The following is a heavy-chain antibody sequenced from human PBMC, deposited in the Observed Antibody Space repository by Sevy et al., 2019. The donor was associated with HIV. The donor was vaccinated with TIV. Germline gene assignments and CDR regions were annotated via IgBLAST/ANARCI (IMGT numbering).Heavy chain of an antibody. Sequence: GGSLRLSCAASGFTFSSYAMHWVRQAPGKGLEWVAVISYDGSNKYYADSVKGRFTISRDNSKNTLYLQMNSLRAEDTAVNYCARGGVVVAATPPDYWGQGTLVTVSS. V-gene: IGHV3-30-3*01. CDR2: ISYDGSNK. CDR1: GFTFSSYA. D-gene: IGHD2-15*01. CDR3: ARGGVVVAATPPDY. J-gene: IGHJ4*02.